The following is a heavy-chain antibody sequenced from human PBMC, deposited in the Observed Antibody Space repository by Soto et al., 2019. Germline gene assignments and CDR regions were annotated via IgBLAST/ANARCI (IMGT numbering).Heavy chain of an antibody. Sequence: SETLSLTCTVSGGSISSYHWIWIRQPPGKGLEWIGYIYYSGSTKYNPSLKSRLTMSVDTSKDQFSLRLSSVTAADTAVYYCARARDDLWSGYYYFDYWGPGTLVTVSS. CDR1: GGSISSYH. D-gene: IGHD3-3*01. V-gene: IGHV4-59*01. CDR3: ARARDDLWSGYYYFDY. CDR2: IYYSGST. J-gene: IGHJ4*02.